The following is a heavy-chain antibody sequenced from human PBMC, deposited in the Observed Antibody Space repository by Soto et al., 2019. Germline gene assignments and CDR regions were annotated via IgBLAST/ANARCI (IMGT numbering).Heavy chain of an antibody. D-gene: IGHD4-17*01. V-gene: IGHV4-30-4*01. J-gene: IGHJ5*02. CDR3: ARARGGDSGDYASLFDR. Sequence: SETLSLTCTVFGGSVSIGDYLWSWIRQRPGKGLEWIGYIHDSGNTYYNPSLQSRVTISLDTSKNQFSLKVTSMTAADTAVYFCARARGGDSGDYASLFDRWGQGNLATVS. CDR2: IHDSGNT. CDR1: GGSVSIGDYL.